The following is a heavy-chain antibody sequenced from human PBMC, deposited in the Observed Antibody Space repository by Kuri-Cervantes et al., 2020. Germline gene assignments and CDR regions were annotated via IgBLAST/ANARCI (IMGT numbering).Heavy chain of an antibody. D-gene: IGHD2-15*01. CDR1: GYTFTDYN. J-gene: IGHJ6*03. V-gene: IGHV1-2*04. CDR3: ARGSGYRGPGSGGSCYSDYYYYYYMDV. Sequence: ASVKVSCKASGYTFTDYNIHWVRQAPGQRLEWMGWINPNSGGTNYAQKFQGWVTMTRDTSISTAYMELSRLRSDDTAVYYCARGSGYRGPGSGGSCYSDYYYYYYMDVWGKGTTVTVSS. CDR2: INPNSGGT.